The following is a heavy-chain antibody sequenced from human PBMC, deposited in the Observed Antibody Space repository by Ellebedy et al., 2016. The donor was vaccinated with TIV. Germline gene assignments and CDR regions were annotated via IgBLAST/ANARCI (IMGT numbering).Heavy chain of an antibody. J-gene: IGHJ4*02. Sequence: MPSETLSLTCTVSGGSISNYYRSWIRPPPGKGLEWIGYIYYSGSTNYNPSLKSRVTRSVDTSKNQLSLKLSSVTAADTAVYYCARLSASSGWYGDPFDYWGQGTLVTVSS. D-gene: IGHD6-19*01. V-gene: IGHV4-59*01. CDR1: GGSISNYY. CDR2: IYYSGST. CDR3: ARLSASSGWYGDPFDY.